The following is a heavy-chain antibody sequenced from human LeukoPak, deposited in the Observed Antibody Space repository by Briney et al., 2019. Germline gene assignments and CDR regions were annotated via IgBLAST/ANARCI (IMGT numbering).Heavy chain of an antibody. CDR1: GFTFSSSA. CDR2: IDSSGGYM. V-gene: IGHV3-21*06. D-gene: IGHD5-18*01. Sequence: PGGSLRLSCAASGFTFSSSAMTWVRQAPGKGLEWVSSIDSSGGYMFYADSVKGRFIISRDNAKDSLYLQMNSLRVEDTAVYYCARDLSGVAGYTYGRGIDYWGQGTLVTVSS. J-gene: IGHJ4*02. CDR3: ARDLSGVAGYTYGRGIDY.